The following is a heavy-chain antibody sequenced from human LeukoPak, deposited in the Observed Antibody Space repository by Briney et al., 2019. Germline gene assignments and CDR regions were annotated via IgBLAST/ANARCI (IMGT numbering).Heavy chain of an antibody. V-gene: IGHV1-8*01. J-gene: IGHJ4*02. D-gene: IGHD6-13*01. CDR1: GDTFTSYD. CDR3: ARGRGSSWGDFDY. Sequence: PGASVKVSCKASGDTFTSYDINWVRQATGQGLEWMGWMNPNSGNTVYAQKFQGRVTMTRNTSISTAYMELSSLRSEDTAVYYCARGRGSSWGDFDYWGQGTLVTVSS. CDR2: MNPNSGNT.